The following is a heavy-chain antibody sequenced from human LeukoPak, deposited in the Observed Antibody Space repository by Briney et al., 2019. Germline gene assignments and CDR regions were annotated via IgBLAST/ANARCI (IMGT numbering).Heavy chain of an antibody. Sequence: SETLSLTCAVYGGSFSGYYWSWIRQPRGKGLEWIGEINHSGSTNYNPSLKSRVTISVDTSKNQFSLKLSSVTAADTAVYYCARGLGVAVHIAADYFDYWGQGTLVTVSS. D-gene: IGHD6-25*01. CDR2: INHSGST. CDR3: ARGLGVAVHIAADYFDY. CDR1: GGSFSGYY. J-gene: IGHJ4*02. V-gene: IGHV4-34*01.